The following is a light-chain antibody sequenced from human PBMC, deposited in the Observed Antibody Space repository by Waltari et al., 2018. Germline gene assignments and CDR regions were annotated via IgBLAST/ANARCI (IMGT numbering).Light chain of an antibody. V-gene: IGKV3-15*01. J-gene: IGKJ1*01. CDR1: QSVMNH. CDR2: DAS. CDR3: QQYHNWWT. Sequence: EIVMTQSPATLSVSSGERATLSCRASQSVMNHVAWYQQKPGQAPRLLMCDASIRATGIPPRFSGSGSGTEFTLTISSLQSEDFAVYYCQQYHNWWTLGQGTKVEIK.